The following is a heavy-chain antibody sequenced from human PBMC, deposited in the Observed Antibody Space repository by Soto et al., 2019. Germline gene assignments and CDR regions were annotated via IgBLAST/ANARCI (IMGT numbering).Heavy chain of an antibody. CDR3: ASAAVPDTAGLDF. V-gene: IGHV1-2*02. D-gene: IGHD6-19*01. J-gene: IGHJ4*02. Sequence: ASVKVSCKASVYTFSGFYMHWVRQAAGQGLEWMGWINPNSGVTKSAEKFQGSVTMNRDTSISTAYMELSGLTSDDTAVYYCASAAVPDTAGLDFWGQGTQVTVSS. CDR1: VYTFSGFY. CDR2: INPNSGVT.